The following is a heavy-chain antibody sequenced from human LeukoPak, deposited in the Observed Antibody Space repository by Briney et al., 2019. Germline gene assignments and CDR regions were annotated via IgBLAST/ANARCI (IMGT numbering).Heavy chain of an antibody. J-gene: IGHJ4*02. Sequence: GGSLRLSCVGSGFTFCHAWISWVRQAPGKRLEWVGRIKSKIDGGIIDYAAPVKGRFTISRDDSRDTLYLQMNSLKTEDTAVYYCTRWRQDGCWGQGPLVTVS. CDR2: IKSKIDGGII. D-gene: IGHD2-15*01. CDR3: TRWRQDGC. CDR1: GFTFCHAW. V-gene: IGHV3-15*01.